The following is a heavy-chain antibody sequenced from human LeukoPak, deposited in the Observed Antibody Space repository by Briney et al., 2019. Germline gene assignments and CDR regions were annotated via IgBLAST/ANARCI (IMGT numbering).Heavy chain of an antibody. D-gene: IGHD2-8*01. Sequence: GGSLRLSCAASGFTFSSYAMHWVRQAPGKGLEWVEVTSYDGSNKYYADSVKGRFTIPRDNSKNTLYLQMNSLRAEDTAVYYCARGPERTGVGTRYYYDMDVWGQGTTVTVSS. V-gene: IGHV3-30-3*01. CDR2: TSYDGSNK. CDR1: GFTFSSYA. CDR3: ARGPERTGVGTRYYYDMDV. J-gene: IGHJ6*02.